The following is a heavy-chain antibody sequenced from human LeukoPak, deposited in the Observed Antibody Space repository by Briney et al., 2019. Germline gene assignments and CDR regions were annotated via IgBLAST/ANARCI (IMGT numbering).Heavy chain of an antibody. CDR2: IYYSGST. J-gene: IGHJ5*02. CDR3: ASSTSWLYNWFDP. Sequence: SETLSLTCTVSGGSISSYYWSWIRQPPGKGLEWIGYIYYSGSTNCNPSLKSRVTISVDTSKNQFSLKLGSVTAADTALYYCASSTSWLYNWFDPWGQGTLVTVSS. CDR1: GGSISSYY. D-gene: IGHD2-2*01. V-gene: IGHV4-59*01.